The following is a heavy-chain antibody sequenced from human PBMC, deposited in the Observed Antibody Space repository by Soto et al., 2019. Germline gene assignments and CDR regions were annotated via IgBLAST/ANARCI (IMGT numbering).Heavy chain of an antibody. D-gene: IGHD1-1*01. CDR3: AKSSGWSLYWYFDL. CDR1: GFNFSSYG. CDR2: ISYDGSNK. Sequence: GGSLRLSCAASGFNFSSYGMHWVRQAPGKGLEWVAVISYDGSNKYYADSVKGRFTISRDNSENTLYLQMNSLRAEDTAVYYCAKSSGWSLYWYFDLWGRGTLVTVSS. V-gene: IGHV3-30*18. J-gene: IGHJ2*01.